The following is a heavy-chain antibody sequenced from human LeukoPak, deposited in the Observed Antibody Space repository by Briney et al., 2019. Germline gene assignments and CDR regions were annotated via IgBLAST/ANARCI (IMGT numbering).Heavy chain of an antibody. CDR1: GYTFTSYD. Sequence: GASVKVSCKASGYTFTSYDINWVRQATGQGLEWMGWMNPNSGNTGYAQKFQGRVTITRNTSISTAYMELSSLRSEDTAVYYCALSLVGANAFDIWGQGTMVTVSS. CDR2: MNPNSGNT. J-gene: IGHJ3*02. CDR3: ALSLVGANAFDI. V-gene: IGHV1-8*03. D-gene: IGHD1-26*01.